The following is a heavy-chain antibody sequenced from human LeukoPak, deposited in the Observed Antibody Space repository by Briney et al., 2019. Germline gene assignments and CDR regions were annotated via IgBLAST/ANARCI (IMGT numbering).Heavy chain of an antibody. CDR2: INHSGST. D-gene: IGHD3-22*01. V-gene: IGHV4-34*01. CDR3: ARVSPWGYYDSSGYYYDY. Sequence: SETLSLTCAVYGGSFSGYYWSWVRQPPGKGLEWIGEINHSGSTNYNPSLKSRVTISVDTSKNQFSLKLSSVTAADTAVYYCARVSPWGYYDSSGYYYDYWGQGTLVTVSS. J-gene: IGHJ4*02. CDR1: GGSFSGYY.